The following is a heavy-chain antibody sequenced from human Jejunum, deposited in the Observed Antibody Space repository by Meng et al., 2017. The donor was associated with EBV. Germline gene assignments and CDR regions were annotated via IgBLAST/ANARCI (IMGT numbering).Heavy chain of an antibody. Sequence: QVELVQSGAEVKKPGSSVKLSCKASGDTFTSHGVGWVRLAPGQGPEWLGGIIPVFGTANYPLRFQDRVTITADKSTNTGYMELGGLRSDDTAVYYCARLFCGDDCFSTYYLDSWGQGTLVTVSS. CDR2: IIPVFGTA. D-gene: IGHD2-21*01. J-gene: IGHJ4*02. V-gene: IGHV1-69*06. CDR3: ARLFCGDDCFSTYYLDS. CDR1: GDTFTSHG.